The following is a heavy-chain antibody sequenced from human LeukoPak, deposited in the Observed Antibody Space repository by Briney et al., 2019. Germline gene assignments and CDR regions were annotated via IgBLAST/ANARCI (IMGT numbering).Heavy chain of an antibody. D-gene: IGHD2-15*01. CDR1: GFTFRTFA. V-gene: IGHV3-30*04. CDR2: ISSDGSNK. CDR3: AREGVGCSGGSCYNWFDP. Sequence: GRSLRLSCADSGFTFRTFAMHWVRQAPGKGLEWVAVISSDGSNKYYADSVKGRFTISRDNSKNTLYLQMNSLRAEDTAVYYCAREGVGCSGGSCYNWFDPWGQGTLVTVSS. J-gene: IGHJ5*02.